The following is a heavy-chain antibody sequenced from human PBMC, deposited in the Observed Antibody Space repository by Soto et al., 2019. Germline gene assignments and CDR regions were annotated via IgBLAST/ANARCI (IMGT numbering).Heavy chain of an antibody. CDR2: ISSDGRNE. CDR3: ASVADY. D-gene: IGHD2-21*01. J-gene: IGHJ4*02. CDR1: GFTINRFG. Sequence: QVRLVESGGGVVEPGRSLRLSCVASGFTINRFGMEWVRQAPGKGLEWVALISSDGRNEYYSDSVKGRFTSSRDMSKNTVYLPMNSLRVEDTAVHYCASVADYWGQGTLVTVSS. V-gene: IGHV3-30*03.